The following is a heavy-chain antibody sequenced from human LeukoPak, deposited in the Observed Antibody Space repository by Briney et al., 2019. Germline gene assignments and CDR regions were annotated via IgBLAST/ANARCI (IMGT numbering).Heavy chain of an antibody. V-gene: IGHV4-34*01. CDR2: INHSGST. CDR3: ARVSSGVAAAGPYYYYYYMDV. CDR1: GGSFSGYY. Sequence: SETLSLTCAVYGGSFSGYYWSWIRQPPGKGLEWIGEINHSGSTNYNPSLKSRVTISVDTSKNQFSLKLSSVTAADTAVYYCARVSSGVAAAGPYYYYYYMDVWGKGTTVTVSS. J-gene: IGHJ6*03. D-gene: IGHD6-13*01.